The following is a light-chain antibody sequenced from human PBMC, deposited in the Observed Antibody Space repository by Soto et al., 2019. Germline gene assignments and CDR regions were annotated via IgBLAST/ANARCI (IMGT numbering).Light chain of an antibody. V-gene: IGKV1-6*01. Sequence: AIQMTQSPSSLSASVGDSVTITCRASQDIRNDLGWFQQKPGKAPNLLIYGASSVHRRVPSRFSGSGSGSDFTLTISSLQSEDFATYYCLQTYNYPLTFGGGTKVDIK. J-gene: IGKJ4*01. CDR2: GAS. CDR1: QDIRND. CDR3: LQTYNYPLT.